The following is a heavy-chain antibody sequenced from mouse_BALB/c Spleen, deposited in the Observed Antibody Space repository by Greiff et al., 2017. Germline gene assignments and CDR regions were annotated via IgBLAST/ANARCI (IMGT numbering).Heavy chain of an antibody. CDR3: ARSGYYNYFDY. Sequence: VKLVESGAELARPGASVKMSCKASGYTFTSYTMHWVKQRPGQGLEWIGYINPSSGYTNYNQKFKDKATLTADKSSSTAYMQLSSLTSEDSAVYYCARSGYYNYFDYWGQGTTLTVSS. CDR1: GYTFTSYT. J-gene: IGHJ2*01. V-gene: IGHV1-4*01. CDR2: INPSSGYT. D-gene: IGHD3-1*01.